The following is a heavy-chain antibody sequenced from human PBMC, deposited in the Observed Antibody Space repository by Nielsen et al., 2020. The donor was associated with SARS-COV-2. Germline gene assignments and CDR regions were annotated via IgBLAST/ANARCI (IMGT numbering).Heavy chain of an antibody. V-gene: IGHV3-33*01. CDR3: AREGADSSSWYTDY. CDR1: GFTFSSYD. Sequence: GESLKISCAASGFTFSSYDMHWVRQAPGKGLEWVAVIWSDGSDRYYADSVKGRFTISRNNGRDSLYLQMNSLRAEDTAVYYCAREGADSSSWYTDYWGQGTLVTVSS. CDR2: IWSDGSDR. D-gene: IGHD6-13*01. J-gene: IGHJ4*02.